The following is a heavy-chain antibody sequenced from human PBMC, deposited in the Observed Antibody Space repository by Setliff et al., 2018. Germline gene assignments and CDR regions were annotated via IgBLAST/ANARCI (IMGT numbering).Heavy chain of an antibody. CDR2: MNGDNGKT. CDR1: GYSFTLYA. Sequence: ASVKVSCKASGYSFTLYAMHWMRQAPGQRLEWMGWMNGDNGKTEYSQEFQDRVTFTRDTFAETAYMELRSLTSDDMAVYYCARGYCDGIGCPAPLYYFDSWGQGTLVTVSS. V-gene: IGHV1-3*03. CDR3: ARGYCDGIGCPAPLYYFDS. D-gene: IGHD2-21*01. J-gene: IGHJ4*02.